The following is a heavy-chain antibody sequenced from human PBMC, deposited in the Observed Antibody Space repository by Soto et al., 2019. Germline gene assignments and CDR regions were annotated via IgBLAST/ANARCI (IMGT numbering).Heavy chain of an antibody. CDR1: GYPFTPYA. D-gene: IGHD3-10*01. CDR2: INDGNGNT. J-gene: IGHJ4*02. CDR3: ARGLWLGDRTTGVTLGDF. Sequence: QVQLVQSGAEVKKPGASVKLSCKASGYPFTPYAIHWVRQAPGQRLEWMGWINDGNGNTKYSQKFQDRVAITRDTSASTAYMELSSLRSQDTAVYFCARGLWLGDRTTGVTLGDFWGQGTLVTVSS. V-gene: IGHV1-3*01.